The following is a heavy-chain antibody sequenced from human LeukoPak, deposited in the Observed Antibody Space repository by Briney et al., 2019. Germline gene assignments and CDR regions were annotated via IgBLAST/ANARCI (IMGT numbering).Heavy chain of an antibody. Sequence: SEKVSCKASGGTFSSYTISWVRQAPGQGLEWMGRIIPILGIANYAQKFQGRVTITADKSTSTAYMELSSLRSEDTAVYYCARLTYYYDSSGYYSNWGQGTLVTVSS. J-gene: IGHJ4*02. CDR3: ARLTYYYDSSGYYSN. CDR1: GGTFSSYT. CDR2: IIPILGIA. D-gene: IGHD3-22*01. V-gene: IGHV1-69*02.